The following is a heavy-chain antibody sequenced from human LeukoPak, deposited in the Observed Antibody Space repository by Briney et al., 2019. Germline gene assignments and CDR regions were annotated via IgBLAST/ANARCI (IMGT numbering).Heavy chain of an antibody. D-gene: IGHD1-1*01. V-gene: IGHV4-39*01. CDR3: ARPSTGLKRQVSAFDI. Sequence: SETLSLTCTVSGGSISSSSYYWGWIRQPPGKGLEWIGSIYYSGSTYYNPSLKSRVTISVDTSKNQFSLKLSSVTAADTAVYYCARPSTGLKRQVSAFDIWGQGTMVTVSS. CDR2: IYYSGST. J-gene: IGHJ3*02. CDR1: GGSISSSSYY.